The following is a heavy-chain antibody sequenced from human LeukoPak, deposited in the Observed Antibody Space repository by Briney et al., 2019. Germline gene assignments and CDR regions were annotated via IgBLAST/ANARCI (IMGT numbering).Heavy chain of an antibody. Sequence: GGSLRLSCAASGFTFSSYAMSWVRQAPGKGLEWVSAISGSGGSTYYADSVKGRFTISRDNSKNTLYLQMNSLRAEDTAVYYCAKAGVVAAIRFNWFDPWGQGTLVTVSS. V-gene: IGHV3-23*01. CDR1: GFTFSSYA. CDR3: AKAGVVAAIRFNWFDP. D-gene: IGHD2-21*02. CDR2: ISGSGGST. J-gene: IGHJ5*02.